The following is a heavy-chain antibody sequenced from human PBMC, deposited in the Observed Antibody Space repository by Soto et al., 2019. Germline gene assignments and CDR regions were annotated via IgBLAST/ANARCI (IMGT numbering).Heavy chain of an antibody. D-gene: IGHD5-18*01. CDR2: IYSGGST. CDR1: GVTVSSNY. CDR3: ARHGYNYGGGYFDY. Sequence: EVQLVESGGGLVQPGGSLRLSCAASGVTVSSNYMSWVRQAPGKGLEWVSVIYSGGSTYYADSVKGRFTISRDNSKNTLYFQMNSLRAEDTAVYYCARHGYNYGGGYFDYWGQGTLVTVSS. J-gene: IGHJ4*02. V-gene: IGHV3-66*04.